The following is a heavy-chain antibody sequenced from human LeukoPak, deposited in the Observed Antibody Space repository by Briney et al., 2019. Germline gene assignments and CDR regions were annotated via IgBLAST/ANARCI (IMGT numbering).Heavy chain of an antibody. Sequence: GGSLRLSCAASGFTFSSYGMHWVRQDPGKVLEWVSYISSSGSTIYYADSVKGRFTISRDNAKNSLYLQMNSLRAEDTAVYYCAELGITMIGGVWGKGTTVTISS. CDR3: AELGITMIGGV. D-gene: IGHD3-10*02. CDR1: GFTFSSYG. V-gene: IGHV3-48*03. CDR2: ISSSGSTI. J-gene: IGHJ6*04.